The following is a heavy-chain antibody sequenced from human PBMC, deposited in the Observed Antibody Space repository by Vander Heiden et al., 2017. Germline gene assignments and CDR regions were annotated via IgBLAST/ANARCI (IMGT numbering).Heavy chain of an antibody. CDR1: GFTFSDYY. J-gene: IGHJ4*02. V-gene: IGHV3-11*01. D-gene: IGHD3-10*01. Sequence: QVQLVEPGGGLVQPAGPLRRTCAASGFTFSDYYMIWIPEAPGKGLEGVSYISSSGRTIYYADSLKRRITISRDNAKNSLWLQLSSLRAEDTAVYYCARGGRWFGEAPFDYWGQGTLVTVSS. CDR2: ISSSGRTI. CDR3: ARGGRWFGEAPFDY.